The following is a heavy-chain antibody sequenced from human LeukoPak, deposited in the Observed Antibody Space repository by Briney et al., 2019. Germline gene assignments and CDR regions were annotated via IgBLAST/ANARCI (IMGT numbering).Heavy chain of an antibody. J-gene: IGHJ5*02. D-gene: IGHD3-3*01. CDR1: GLTFSTNW. CDR2: INQDGSET. CDR3: ARYFRSGPNIS. Sequence: GSLRLSCAASGLTFSTNWMDWVRLAPGKRPEWVANINQDGSETYYVDSVKGRFTISRDNPKSSLYLQMNSLRAEDTAVYFCARYFRSGPNISWGQGTLVTVSS. V-gene: IGHV3-7*05.